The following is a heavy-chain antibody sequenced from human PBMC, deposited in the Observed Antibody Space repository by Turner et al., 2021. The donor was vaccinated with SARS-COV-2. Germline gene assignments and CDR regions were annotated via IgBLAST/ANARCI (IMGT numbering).Heavy chain of an antibody. CDR2: IRRRGYGGAT. J-gene: IGHJ4*01. V-gene: IGHV3-49*04. CDR1: GIICGDYD. CDR3: TRDGAAMNYYDSSAYFDY. D-gene: IGHD3-22*01. Sequence: EVQLVESGVDLVQRGPSRRLACPTPGIICGDYDMGWVRQAPGKGLEWVTFIRRRGYGGATEYAATVRGSFTISRDDSESIANRQMSSVKAEDTAVYYCTRDGAAMNYYDSSAYFDYWGQGTMVTVSS.